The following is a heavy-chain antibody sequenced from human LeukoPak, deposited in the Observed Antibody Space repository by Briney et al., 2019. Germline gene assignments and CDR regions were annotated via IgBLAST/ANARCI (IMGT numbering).Heavy chain of an antibody. CDR1: GGSIKTYY. V-gene: IGHV4-4*07. D-gene: IGHD3-10*01. J-gene: IGHJ5*02. CDR2: IFTSGST. CDR3: ARDSGTTGEVKFDP. Sequence: SETLSLTCSVSGGSIKTYYWSWIRQPAGKGLEGSGRIFTSGSTTYNPSLPSLVTMSVDTSKNQFSLKLNSVTAADTAVYYCARDSGTTGEVKFDPWGQGTLVTVSS.